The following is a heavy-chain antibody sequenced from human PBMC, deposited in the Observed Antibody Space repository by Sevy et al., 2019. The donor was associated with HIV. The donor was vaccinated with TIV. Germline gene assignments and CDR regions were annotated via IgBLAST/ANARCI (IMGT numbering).Heavy chain of an antibody. V-gene: IGHV3-33*01. D-gene: IGHD6-19*01. J-gene: IGHJ3*02. Sequence: GGSLRLSCAASGFSFSSYGMHWVSQAPGKGLEWVAVIWYDGSNKYYADSVKGRFTISRDNSKNTLYVQMNSLRAEDTAVYYCARDRKEYSSGWYGDDAFDIWGQGTMVTVSS. CDR2: IWYDGSNK. CDR3: ARDRKEYSSGWYGDDAFDI. CDR1: GFSFSSYG.